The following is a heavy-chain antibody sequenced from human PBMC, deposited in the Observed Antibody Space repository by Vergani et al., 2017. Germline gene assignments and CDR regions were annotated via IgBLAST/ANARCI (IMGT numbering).Heavy chain of an antibody. V-gene: IGHV4-59*02. CDR2: VSFRGDT. CDR1: GASVNSYY. Sequence: QVKLQESGPGLVKPSETLSLTCTVSGASVNSYYWSWIRQPPGKGLEWMGYVSFRGDTLYDPSVKGRMTISLNTSSNQFSLYLTPVTAADTAVYYCARSRIYYGAGSPDYWGQGTLVTVSS. CDR3: ARSRIYYGAGSPDY. D-gene: IGHD3-10*01. J-gene: IGHJ4*02.